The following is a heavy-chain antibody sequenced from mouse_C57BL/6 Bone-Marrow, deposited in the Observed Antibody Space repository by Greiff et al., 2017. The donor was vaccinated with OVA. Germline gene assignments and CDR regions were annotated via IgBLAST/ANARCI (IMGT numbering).Heavy chain of an antibody. CDR2: IDPEDGDT. D-gene: IGHD1-1*01. CDR1: GFNITDYY. J-gene: IGHJ4*01. V-gene: IGHV14-1*01. Sequence: EVQLQQSGAELVRPGASVKLSCTASGFNITDYYMHWVKQRPEQGLEWIGRIDPEDGDTEYAPKFQGKATMTADKSSNTASLQLSSLTAEDTAVDYCTLTTGAMDYWGQGTSVTVAS. CDR3: TLTTGAMDY.